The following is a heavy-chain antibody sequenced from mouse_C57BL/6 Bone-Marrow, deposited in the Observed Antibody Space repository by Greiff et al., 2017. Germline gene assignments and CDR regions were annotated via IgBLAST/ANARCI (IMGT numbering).Heavy chain of an antibody. CDR2: IDPENGDT. CDR3: TTLPYYYGFAY. CDR1: GFNIKDDY. Sequence: EVKLMESGAELVRPGASVKLSCTASGFNIKDDYMHWVKQRPEQGLEWIGWIDPENGDTEYASKFQGKATIPADTSSNTAYLQLSSLTSEDTAVYYCTTLPYYYGFAYWGQGTLVTVSA. J-gene: IGHJ3*01. D-gene: IGHD1-1*01. V-gene: IGHV14-4*01.